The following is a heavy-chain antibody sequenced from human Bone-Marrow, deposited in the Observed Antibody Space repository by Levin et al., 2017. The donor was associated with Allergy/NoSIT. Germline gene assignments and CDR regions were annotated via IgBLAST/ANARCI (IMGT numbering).Heavy chain of an antibody. J-gene: IGHJ4*02. Sequence: PGGSLRLSCAASGFTFSSYGMHWVRQAPGKGLEWVAVIWYDGSNKYYADSVKGRFTISRDNSKNTLYLQMNSLRAEDTAVYYCARDGERITMVRGVITLDYWGQGTLVTVSS. CDR1: GFTFSSYG. V-gene: IGHV3-33*01. CDR3: ARDGERITMVRGVITLDY. CDR2: IWYDGSNK. D-gene: IGHD3-10*01.